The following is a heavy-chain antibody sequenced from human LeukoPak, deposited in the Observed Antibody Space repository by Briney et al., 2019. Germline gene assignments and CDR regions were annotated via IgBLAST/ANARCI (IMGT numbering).Heavy chain of an antibody. J-gene: IGHJ6*02. CDR3: ARDRAVAIIYGMDV. Sequence: ASVKVSFKASGYTFTNYGISWVRQAPGQGLEWMGWISGYNGNTNYAQKLQGRVTMTTDTSTSTAYMELRSLGSDDTAVYYCARDRAVAIIYGMDVWGQGTTVTVSS. V-gene: IGHV1-18*01. CDR1: GYTFTNYG. D-gene: IGHD6-19*01. CDR2: ISGYNGNT.